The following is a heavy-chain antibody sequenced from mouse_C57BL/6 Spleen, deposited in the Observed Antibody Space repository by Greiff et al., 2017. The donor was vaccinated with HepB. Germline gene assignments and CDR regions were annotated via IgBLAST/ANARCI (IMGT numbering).Heavy chain of an antibody. CDR1: GYTFTSYW. D-gene: IGHD1-1*01. CDR2: IDPSDSYT. CDR3: ARNYGSSEGLDY. V-gene: IGHV1-50*01. Sequence: VQLQRPGAELVKPGASVKLSCKASGYTFTSYWMQWVKQRPGQGLEWIGEIDPSDSYTNYNQKFKGKATLTVDTSSSTAYMQLSSLTSEDSAVYYCARNYGSSEGLDYWGQGTTLTVSS. J-gene: IGHJ2*01.